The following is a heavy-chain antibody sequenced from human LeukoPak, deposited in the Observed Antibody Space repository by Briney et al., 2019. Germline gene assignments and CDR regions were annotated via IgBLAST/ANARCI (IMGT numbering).Heavy chain of an antibody. CDR2: IYYSGRT. D-gene: IGHD6-6*01. J-gene: IGHJ4*02. V-gene: IGHV4-59*08. CDR3: ARLTGAARLGYFDY. CDR1: GGSISSYY. Sequence: SETLSLTCTVSGGSISSYYWSWIRQPPGKGLEWIGYIYYSGRTNYNPSLKRRVTISVDTSKNQFSLKLSSVTAADTAVYYCARLTGAARLGYFDYWGQGTLVTVSS.